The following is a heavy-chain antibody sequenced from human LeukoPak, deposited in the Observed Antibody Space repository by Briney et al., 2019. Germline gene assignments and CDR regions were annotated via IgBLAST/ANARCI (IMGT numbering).Heavy chain of an antibody. CDR2: ISGRSTFI. J-gene: IGHJ5*02. Sequence: KPGGSLRLSCVASGFSFSDHHMAWLRQAPGKGLEWISYISGRSTFIEYADSVKGRFTISRDNAQNSLYLQMDSLRAEDTAMYYCAREDVMVKSTPDNWFDPWGQGTLVTVSS. D-gene: IGHD5-18*01. CDR1: GFSFSDHH. CDR3: AREDVMVKSTPDNWFDP. V-gene: IGHV3-11*01.